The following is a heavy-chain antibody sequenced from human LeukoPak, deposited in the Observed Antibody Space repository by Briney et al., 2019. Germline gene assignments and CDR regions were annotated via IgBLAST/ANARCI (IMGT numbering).Heavy chain of an antibody. V-gene: IGHV1-69*04. CDR1: GGTFSSYA. CDR3: AKGGAYNWFDP. D-gene: IGHD3-16*01. Sequence: SVKVSCKASGGTFSSYAISWVRQAPGQGLEWMGRIIPILGIANYAQKFQGRVTITADKSTSTAYMELSSLRSEDTAVYYCAKGGAYNWFDPWGQGTLVTVSS. CDR2: IIPILGIA. J-gene: IGHJ5*02.